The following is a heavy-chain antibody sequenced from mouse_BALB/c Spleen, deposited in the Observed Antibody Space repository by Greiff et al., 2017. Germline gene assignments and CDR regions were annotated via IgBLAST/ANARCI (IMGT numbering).Heavy chain of an antibody. D-gene: IGHD2-1*01. V-gene: IGHV1-54*03. CDR3: ARRALLLAWFAY. CDR1: GYAFTNYL. J-gene: IGHJ3*01. CDR2: INPGSGGT. Sequence: QVQLQQSGAELVRPGTSVKVSCKASGYAFTNYLIEWVKQRPGQGLEWIGVINPGSGGTNYNEKFKGKATLTADKSSSTAYMQLSSLTSDDSAVYFCARRALLLAWFAYWGQGTLVTVSA.